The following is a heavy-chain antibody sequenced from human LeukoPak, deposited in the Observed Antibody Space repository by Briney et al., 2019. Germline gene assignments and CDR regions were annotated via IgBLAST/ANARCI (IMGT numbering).Heavy chain of an antibody. CDR3: SRGAVAGLFDY. CDR1: GDSIRSGGYY. V-gene: IGHV4-31*03. CDR2: IYSGGNT. J-gene: IGHJ4*02. Sequence: SQTLPLTCTVSGDSIRSGGYYWNWIRQAPGKGLEWLGYIYSGGNTYYNPSLKSRGGISLDKSKSQFSLRLSSVTAADTAMYFCSRGAVAGLFDYWGQGILVTVSS. D-gene: IGHD6-19*01.